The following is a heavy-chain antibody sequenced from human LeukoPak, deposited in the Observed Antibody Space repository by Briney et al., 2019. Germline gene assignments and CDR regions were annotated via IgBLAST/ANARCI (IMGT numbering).Heavy chain of an antibody. CDR2: ISSSSSYI. CDR3: ARAASSTRVTYMDV. J-gene: IGHJ6*03. D-gene: IGHD2-21*02. CDR1: GFTFSSYS. Sequence: GGSLRLSCAASGFTFSSYSMNWVRQAPGKGLEWVSSISSSSSYIYYADSVKGRFTISRDNAKNSLYLQMNSLRAEDTAVYYCARAASSTRVTYMDVWGKGTTVTVSS. V-gene: IGHV3-21*01.